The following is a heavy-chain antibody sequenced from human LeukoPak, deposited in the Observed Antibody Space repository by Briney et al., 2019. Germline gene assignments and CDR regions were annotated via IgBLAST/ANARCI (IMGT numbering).Heavy chain of an antibody. J-gene: IGHJ4*02. D-gene: IGHD3-10*01. CDR2: ISYDGSNK. CDR1: GFTFSSYA. V-gene: IGHV3-30*04. Sequence: PGGSLRLSCAASGFTFSSYAMHWVRQAPGKGLEWVAVISYDGSNKYYADSVKGRFTISRDNSKNTLYLQMNSLRAEDTAVYYCARKDSGRYIFPFEYWGQGTLVTVSS. CDR3: ARKDSGRYIFPFEY.